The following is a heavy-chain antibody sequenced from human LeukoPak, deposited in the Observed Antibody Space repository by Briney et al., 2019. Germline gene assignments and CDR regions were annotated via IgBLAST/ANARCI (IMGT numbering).Heavy chain of an antibody. CDR1: GFTFSTYA. CDR2: FSYNWGDT. Sequence: GGAPRLSRGAPGFTFSTYAMHRVPPAPGEGVGNFLSFSYNWGDTYYANSVKGRFTISRHNSKNTLYLQMNSLRAEDTAVYYCGPPLYYYDSRVYYPEYFQHWGQGTLVTVSS. J-gene: IGHJ1*01. D-gene: IGHD3-22*01. V-gene: IGHV3-64*01. CDR3: GPPLYYYDSRVYYPEYFQH.